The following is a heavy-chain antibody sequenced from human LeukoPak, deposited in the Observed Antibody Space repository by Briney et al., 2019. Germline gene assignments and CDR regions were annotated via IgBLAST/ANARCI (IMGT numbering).Heavy chain of an antibody. V-gene: IGHV3-30*02. Sequence: PGGSLRLSCAASGFTFSSYGIHWVRQAPGKGLEWVAFIRYDGNNKYYADSVKGRFTISRDNAKNTLYLQMNSLRVDDTAVYYCARDWYYAIDYWGQGTLVTVSS. CDR3: ARDWYYAIDY. D-gene: IGHD2-2*01. J-gene: IGHJ4*02. CDR1: GFTFSSYG. CDR2: IRYDGNNK.